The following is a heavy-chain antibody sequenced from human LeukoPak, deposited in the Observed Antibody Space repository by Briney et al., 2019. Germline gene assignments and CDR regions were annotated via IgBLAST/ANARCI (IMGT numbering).Heavy chain of an antibody. CDR1: GYTLTELS. V-gene: IGHV1-24*01. D-gene: IGHD3-22*01. CDR3: HMPPNYYDSSGAWVRAFDY. CDR2: FYPEDGET. J-gene: IGHJ4*02. Sequence: GASVKVSCKVSGYTLTELSMHWVRQAPGKGLEWMGGFYPEDGETIYAQKFQGRVTMTEDTSTDTAYMELSSLRTEDTAVYYCHMPPNYYDSSGAWVRAFDYWGQGTLVTASS.